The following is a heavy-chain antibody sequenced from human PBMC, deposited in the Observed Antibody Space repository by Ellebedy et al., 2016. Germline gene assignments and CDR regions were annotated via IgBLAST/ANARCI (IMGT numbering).Heavy chain of an antibody. J-gene: IGHJ6*03. CDR2: IYYSGST. D-gene: IGHD2-2*02. CDR1: GGSISSYY. CDR3: ARGGYCSSTSCYTSQYYYYMDV. Sequence: SETLSLXXTVSGGSISSYYWSWIRQPPGKGLEWIGYIYYSGSTNYNPSLKSRVTISVDTSKNQFSLKLSSVTAADTAVYYCARGGYCSSTSCYTSQYYYYMDVWGKGTTVTVSS. V-gene: IGHV4-59*01.